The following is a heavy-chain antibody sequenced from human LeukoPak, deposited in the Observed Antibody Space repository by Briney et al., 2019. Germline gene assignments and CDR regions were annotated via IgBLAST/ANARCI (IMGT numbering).Heavy chain of an antibody. CDR3: AKEPNAYSSGWYFQD. CDR1: GFTFRNYG. D-gene: IGHD6-25*01. CDR2: ISHDGTTT. V-gene: IGHV3-30*18. J-gene: IGHJ1*01. Sequence: GGSLRLSCVTSGFTFRNYGMQWVRQAPGKGLEWVAVISHDGTTTFYADSVKGRFTISRDNSKNTLDLQMDSLRAEDTAVYFCAKEPNAYSSGWYFQDWGQGTLVTVSP.